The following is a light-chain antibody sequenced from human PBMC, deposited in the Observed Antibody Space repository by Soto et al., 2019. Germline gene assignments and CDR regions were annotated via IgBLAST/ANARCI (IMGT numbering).Light chain of an antibody. Sequence: DIQMTQYPSSVSASVGYRVTITCRSSEDISTWLAWYQQKPGKAPKLLIYAASSLQSGVPSRFSGSGSGTDFTLTISSLQPEDFATYYCQHADSFPLITFGQGTRLEIK. V-gene: IGKV1-12*01. CDR2: AAS. CDR1: EDISTW. J-gene: IGKJ5*01. CDR3: QHADSFPLIT.